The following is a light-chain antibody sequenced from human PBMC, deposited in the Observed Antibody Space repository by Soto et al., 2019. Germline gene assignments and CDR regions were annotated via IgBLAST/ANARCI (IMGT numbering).Light chain of an antibody. V-gene: IGKV3-15*01. CDR1: QSINRH. CDR2: DTS. CDR3: QQYNRWPLT. J-gene: IGKJ4*01. Sequence: EIVLTQSPATLTLSPGERATLSCRASQSINRHLAWYRQKPGQTPRLVIYDTSTRATGTPGSFSGSGSGTEFTLTISSLQSEDFAVYYCQQYNRWPLTFGGGTKVDIK.